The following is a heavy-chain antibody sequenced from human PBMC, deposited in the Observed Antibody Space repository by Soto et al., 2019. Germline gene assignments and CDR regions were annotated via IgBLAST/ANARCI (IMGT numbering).Heavy chain of an antibody. J-gene: IGHJ4*02. CDR1: GFTFSSNW. D-gene: IGHD6-19*01. CDR3: ATGGGWYRPDY. V-gene: IGHV3-74*01. Sequence: EVQLVESGGGLVQPGGSLRLSCAASGFTFSSNWMHWVRQGPGKGLVWVSRIDNDGSSRDYADSVKGRFTISRDNAKNTLYREMGSRRAEDRVVYYCATGGGWYRPDYWGKGTLVTVSS. CDR2: IDNDGSSR.